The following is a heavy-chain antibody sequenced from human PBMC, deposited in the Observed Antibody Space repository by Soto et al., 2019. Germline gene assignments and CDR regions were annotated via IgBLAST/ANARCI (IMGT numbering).Heavy chain of an antibody. CDR3: AKASGYCRSSTCSRLIYYYYGMDV. D-gene: IGHD2-2*01. Sequence: QVQVVESGGGVVQPGRSLRLSCGASGFTFTSYGMHWVRQAPGKGLEWVAVISYDGGDKYYADSVKGRFTISRDNSKNTLYLQMNSLIAEDTAVYYCAKASGYCRSSTCSRLIYYYYGMDVWGQGTTVTVSS. CDR1: GFTFTSYG. J-gene: IGHJ6*02. CDR2: ISYDGGDK. V-gene: IGHV3-30*18.